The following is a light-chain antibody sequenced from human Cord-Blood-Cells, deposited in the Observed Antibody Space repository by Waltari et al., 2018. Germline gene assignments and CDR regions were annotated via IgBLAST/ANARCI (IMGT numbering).Light chain of an antibody. CDR3: AAWDDSLNGVV. Sequence: QSVLTQPPSASGTPGQRVPIPCPCSRSNTGSNTVNWYQQPPGTAPKLLIYSNNQRPSGVPDRFSGSKSGTSASLAISGLQSEDEADYYCAAWDDSLNGVVFGGGTKLTVL. J-gene: IGLJ2*01. CDR2: SNN. CDR1: RSNTGSNT. V-gene: IGLV1-44*01.